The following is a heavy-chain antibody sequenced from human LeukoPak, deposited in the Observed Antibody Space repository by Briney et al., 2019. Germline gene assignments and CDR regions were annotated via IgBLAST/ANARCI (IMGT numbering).Heavy chain of an antibody. CDR2: IRNKANSYAT. CDR1: GFTFSGSD. Sequence: PGRSLRLSCAASGFTFSGSDMHWVRQASGKGLEWVGRIRNKANSYATAYAASVKGRFTISRDDSKNTAYLQMNSLKTEDTALYYCTTLDFDYWGQGTLVTVSS. J-gene: IGHJ4*02. CDR3: TTLDFDY. V-gene: IGHV3-73*01.